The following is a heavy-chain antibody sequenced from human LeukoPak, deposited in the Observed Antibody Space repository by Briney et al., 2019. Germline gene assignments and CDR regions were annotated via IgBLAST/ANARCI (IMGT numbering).Heavy chain of an antibody. CDR1: DGSLSSHSYY. J-gene: IGHJ3*02. CDR3: ARGQQLVYAFDI. D-gene: IGHD6-13*01. Sequence: SETLSLTCTFSDGSLSSHSYYWSWIRQPPGKGLEWIGYIYYSGSTNYNPSLKSRVTISVDTSKNQFSLKLSSVTAADTAVYYCARGQQLVYAFDIWGQGTMVTVSS. CDR2: IYYSGST. V-gene: IGHV4-61*01.